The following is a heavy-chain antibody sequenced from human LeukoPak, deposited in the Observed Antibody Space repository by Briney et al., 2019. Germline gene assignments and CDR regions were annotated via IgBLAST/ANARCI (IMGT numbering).Heavy chain of an antibody. J-gene: IGHJ4*02. CDR1: EGTFGSYL. Sequence: SVKVSARPPEGTFGSYLFTGGGQALGQGLEWMGGIIPILGTANYAQKFQGRVTITTDESTSTAYMELSSLRSEDTAVYYCARWRSNLVFDYWGQGTLVTVSS. CDR3: ARWRSNLVFDY. V-gene: IGHV1-69*16. D-gene: IGHD3-16*02. CDR2: IIPILGTA.